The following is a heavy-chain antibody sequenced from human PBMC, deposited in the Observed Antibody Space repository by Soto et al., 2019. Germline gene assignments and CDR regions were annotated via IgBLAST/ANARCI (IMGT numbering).Heavy chain of an antibody. Sequence: ASVKVSCKASGYTFTSYGISWVRQAPGQGLEWMGWISAYNGNTNYAQKLQGRVTMTTDTSTSTAYMELRSLRSDDTAVYYCARDLSRDIVVVVAATAIDYWGQGTLVTVSS. CDR1: GYTFTSYG. D-gene: IGHD2-15*01. V-gene: IGHV1-18*01. CDR2: ISAYNGNT. CDR3: ARDLSRDIVVVVAATAIDY. J-gene: IGHJ4*02.